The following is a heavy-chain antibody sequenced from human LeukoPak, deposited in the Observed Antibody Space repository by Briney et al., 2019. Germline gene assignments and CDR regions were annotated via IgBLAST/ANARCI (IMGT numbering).Heavy chain of an antibody. V-gene: IGHV3-53*01. CDR3: ARDFPPHGYSGSSR. CDR1: GFTVSSNY. D-gene: IGHD1-26*01. J-gene: IGHJ4*02. Sequence: GGSLRLSCAASGFTVSSNYMSWVRQAPGKGLEWVSVIYSGGSTYYADSVTGRFTISRDNSKNTLYLKMNSLRADDTAVYYCARDFPPHGYSGSSRWGQGTLVTVSS. CDR2: IYSGGST.